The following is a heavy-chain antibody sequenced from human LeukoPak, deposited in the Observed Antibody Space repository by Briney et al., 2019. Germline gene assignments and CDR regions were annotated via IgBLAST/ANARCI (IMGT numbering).Heavy chain of an antibody. V-gene: IGHV3-48*01. D-gene: IGHD3-10*01. Sequence: PGGSLRLSCAASGFTFSSYSMNWVRQAPGKGLEWVSYISSSSSTIYYADSVKGRFTISRDNAKNSLYLQMNSLRAEDTAVYYCARDVLLWFGELFPSHGMDVWGQGTTVTVSS. CDR2: ISSSSSTI. CDR3: ARDVLLWFGELFPSHGMDV. CDR1: GFTFSSYS. J-gene: IGHJ6*02.